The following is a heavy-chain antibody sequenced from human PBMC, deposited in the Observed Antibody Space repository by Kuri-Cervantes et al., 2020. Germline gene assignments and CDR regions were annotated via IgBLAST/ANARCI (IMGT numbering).Heavy chain of an antibody. D-gene: IGHD5-12*01. CDR3: ARHGSGYLLPTNDFDY. CDR1: GGSFSGYY. V-gene: IGHV4-34*01. J-gene: IGHJ4*02. Sequence: SETLSLTCAVYGGSFSGYYWSWIRQPPGKGLEWIGEINRSGNTNYNPSLKSRVTISVDTSKNQFSLKLSSVTAADTAVYYCARHGSGYLLPTNDFDYWGQGTLVTVSS. CDR2: INRSGNT.